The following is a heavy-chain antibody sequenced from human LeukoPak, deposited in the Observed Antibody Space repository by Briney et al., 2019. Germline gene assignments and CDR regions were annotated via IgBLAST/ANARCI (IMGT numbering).Heavy chain of an antibody. CDR1: GFTFSNYA. J-gene: IGHJ4*02. CDR2: ICSNGGST. D-gene: IGHD5-24*01. Sequence: TGGSLRLSCAASGFTFSNYAMHWVRQAPGKGLEYVSAICSNGGSTYYANSVKGRFTISRDNSKNTLYLQMGSLRAEDMAVYYCARVKRGEMATIYFDYWGQGTLVTVSS. CDR3: ARVKRGEMATIYFDY. V-gene: IGHV3-64*01.